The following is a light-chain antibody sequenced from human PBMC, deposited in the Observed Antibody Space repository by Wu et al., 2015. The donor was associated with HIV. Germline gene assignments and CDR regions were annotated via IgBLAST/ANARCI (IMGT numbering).Light chain of an antibody. V-gene: IGKV3-20*01. Sequence: EIVLTQSPGTLSLSPGERATLSCRASQSVSSSYLAWYQQKPGQAPRLLIYAASSRATGIPDRFSGSGSRTDFTLTISRLEPEDFAVYYCQQYIYSPWTFGQGTKVEIK. CDR3: QQYIYSPWT. CDR1: QSVSSSY. J-gene: IGKJ1*01. CDR2: AAS.